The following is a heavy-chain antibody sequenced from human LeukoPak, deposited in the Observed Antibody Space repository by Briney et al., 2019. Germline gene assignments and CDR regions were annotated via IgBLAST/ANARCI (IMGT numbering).Heavy chain of an antibody. CDR1: NSSIRSGDYY. CDR2: IDYTGTT. CDR3: ARDRRSVHDY. J-gene: IGHJ4*02. D-gene: IGHD1-14*01. V-gene: IGHV4-30-4*01. Sequence: SQTLSLTCTVSNSSIRSGDYYWAWIRQSPGKGLEWIGYIDYTGTTRYNPSLESRLTISVDTSKHQFSLKLTSMTAADTAVYYCARDRRSVHDYWGQGTLVTVSS.